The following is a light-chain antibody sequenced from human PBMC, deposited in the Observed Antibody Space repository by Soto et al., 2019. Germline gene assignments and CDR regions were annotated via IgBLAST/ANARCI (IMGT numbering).Light chain of an antibody. J-gene: IGKJ1*01. CDR2: AAS. CDR1: HSFSIY. V-gene: IGKV1-39*01. CDR3: QQSYSTPWT. Sequence: DIQMTQSPSSLSASVGDRVTITCRTSHSFSIYLNWYQQRPGKAPKPLIYAASSLGSGVPSRFSGSGSGTDFTLTISSLQPEDIATYYCQQSYSTPWTFGQGTKVEIK.